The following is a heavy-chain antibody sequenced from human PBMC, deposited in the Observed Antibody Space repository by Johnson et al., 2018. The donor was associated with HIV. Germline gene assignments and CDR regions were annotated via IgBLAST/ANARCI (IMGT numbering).Heavy chain of an antibody. J-gene: IGHJ3*02. Sequence: VQLVESGGGVVQPGRSLRLSCAASGFTFSSYGMHWVRQAPEKGLEWISYISGSGSTIYYADSVKGRFIIYRDNAKNSLYLQMNSLRAEDTAVYYCARAIGNWDAFDIWGQGTMVTVSS. D-gene: IGHD7-27*01. CDR1: GFTFSSYG. CDR3: ARAIGNWDAFDI. CDR2: ISGSGSTI. V-gene: IGHV3-48*04.